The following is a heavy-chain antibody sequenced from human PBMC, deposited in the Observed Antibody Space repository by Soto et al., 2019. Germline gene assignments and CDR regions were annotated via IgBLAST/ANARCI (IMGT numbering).Heavy chain of an antibody. D-gene: IGHD6-19*01. Sequence: QVHLHESGTRLVKPSGTLSLTCAVSGSSICSNVWWSWVRQPPGKGLEWIGEVYHNGLTDYNPSLNGRVTMSADTAKNQFSLNVTSVTAADTAMYYCARDAAVPGETDRFDYWGQGTLVTVSS. CDR1: GSSICSNVW. V-gene: IGHV4-4*02. CDR2: VYHNGLT. CDR3: ARDAAVPGETDRFDY. J-gene: IGHJ4*02.